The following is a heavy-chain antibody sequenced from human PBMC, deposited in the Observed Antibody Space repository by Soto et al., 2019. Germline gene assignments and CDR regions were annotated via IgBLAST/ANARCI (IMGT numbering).Heavy chain of an antibody. CDR2: ISYSGST. J-gene: IGHJ4*02. CDR1: GGSISSYH. CDR3: ARSTYSSGWYYYFDY. Sequence: SETLSLTCTVSGGSISSYHWSWIRQPPGKGLEWIGHISYSGSTNYNPSLKSRVTISVDTSKNQFSLKLSSVTAADTAVYYCARSTYSSGWYYYFDYWGQGTLVTVSS. V-gene: IGHV4-59*01. D-gene: IGHD6-19*01.